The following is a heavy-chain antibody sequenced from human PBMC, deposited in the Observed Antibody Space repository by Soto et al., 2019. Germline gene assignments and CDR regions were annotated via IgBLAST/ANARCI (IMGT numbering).Heavy chain of an antibody. Sequence: SETLSLTCTVSGGSIRSSTYYWGWIRQSPGKGLEWIGSSFYSGSTYYRPSLKSRVTISVDTSKNQFSLKLSSVAAADTAVYYCVRHLTGPPVDYWGPGTLVTVSS. CDR3: VRHLTGPPVDY. CDR2: SFYSGST. J-gene: IGHJ4*02. V-gene: IGHV4-39*01. CDR1: GGSIRSSTYY. D-gene: IGHD1-20*01.